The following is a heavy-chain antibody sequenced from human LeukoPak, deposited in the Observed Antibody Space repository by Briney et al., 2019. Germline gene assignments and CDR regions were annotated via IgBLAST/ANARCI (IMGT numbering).Heavy chain of an antibody. J-gene: IGHJ5*02. CDR2: ISSSSRYI. CDR1: GFTFSSYS. CDR3: AGLVAATRGFDP. D-gene: IGHD2-15*01. V-gene: IGHV3-21*01. Sequence: PGGSLRLSCAASGFTFSSYSMNGVRQAPGKGREWVSSISSSSRYIYYADSVKGRFTISRDNAKNSLYLQMNRLRAEDTAVYYCAGLVAATRGFDPWGQGTLVTVSS.